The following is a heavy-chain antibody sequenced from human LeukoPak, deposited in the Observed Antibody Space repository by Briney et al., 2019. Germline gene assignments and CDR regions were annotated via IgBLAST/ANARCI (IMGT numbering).Heavy chain of an antibody. CDR3: ARHPYGDGYNL. J-gene: IGHJ4*02. CDR2: IYHSGST. CDR1: GYPISSGYY. D-gene: IGHD5-24*01. V-gene: IGHV4-38-2*01. Sequence: SETLSLTCAVSGYPISSGYYWGWIRQPPGEGLEWIGSIYHSGSTYYNPSLKSRVTISVDTSKNQFSLKLSSVTAADTAVYYCARHPYGDGYNLWGQGTLVTVSS.